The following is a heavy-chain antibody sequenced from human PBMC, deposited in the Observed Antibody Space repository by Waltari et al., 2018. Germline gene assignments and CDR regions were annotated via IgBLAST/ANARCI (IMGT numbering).Heavy chain of an antibody. D-gene: IGHD1-26*01. Sequence: TFSSYAMHWVRQAPGKGLEWVAVISYDGSNKYYADSVKGRFTISRDNSKNTLYLQMNSLRAEDTAVYYCARARLQIVLPLRYYFDYWGQGTLVTVSS. CDR3: ARARLQIVLPLRYYFDY. CDR1: TFSSYA. J-gene: IGHJ4*02. CDR2: ISYDGSNK. V-gene: IGHV3-30*01.